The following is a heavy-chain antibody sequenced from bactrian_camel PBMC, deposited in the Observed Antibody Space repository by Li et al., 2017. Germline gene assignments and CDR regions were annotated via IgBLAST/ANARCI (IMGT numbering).Heavy chain of an antibody. Sequence: HVQLVESGGGSVQAGESLKLSCVVSGSTIDQLCLSWFREVSGEEREGVAWVDSDGTTRYADSVKGRFTSSKESTKKTLYLQMNSLKPEDTAMYYCATTRPSFGCERGFEYWGQGTQVTVS. J-gene: IGHJ4*01. V-gene: IGHV3S63*01. D-gene: IGHD3*01. CDR1: GSTIDQLC. CDR3: ATTRPSFGCERGFEY. CDR2: VDSDGTT.